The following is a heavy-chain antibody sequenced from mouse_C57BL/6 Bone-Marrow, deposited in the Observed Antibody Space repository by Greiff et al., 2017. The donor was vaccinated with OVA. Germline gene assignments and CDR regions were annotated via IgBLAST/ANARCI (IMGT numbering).Heavy chain of an antibody. Sequence: QVQLQQSGPGLVQPSQSLSITCTVSGFSLTSYGVHWVRQSPGKGLEWLGVIWSGGSTDYNAAFISRLSISKDNSKSQVFFKMNSLQADDTAIYYCARGGGLPYYYAMDYWGQGTSVTVSS. CDR1: GFSLTSYG. D-gene: IGHD2-2*01. CDR2: IWSGGST. CDR3: ARGGGLPYYYAMDY. V-gene: IGHV2-2*01. J-gene: IGHJ4*01.